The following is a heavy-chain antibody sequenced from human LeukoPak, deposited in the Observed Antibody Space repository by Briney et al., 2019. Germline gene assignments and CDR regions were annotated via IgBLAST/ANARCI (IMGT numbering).Heavy chain of an antibody. J-gene: IGHJ4*02. D-gene: IGHD5-12*01. CDR2: ISSSGSTI. CDR3: ARVRGIVATIGYFDY. Sequence: GGSLRLSCAASGFTFSSYEMNWVRQAPGKGLEWGSYISSSGSTIYYADSVKGRFTISRDNSKNTLYLQMNSLRAEDTAVYYCARVRGIVATIGYFDYWGQGTLVTVSS. CDR1: GFTFSSYE. V-gene: IGHV3-48*03.